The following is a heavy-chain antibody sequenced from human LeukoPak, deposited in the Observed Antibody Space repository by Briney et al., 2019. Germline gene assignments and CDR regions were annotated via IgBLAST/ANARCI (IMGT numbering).Heavy chain of an antibody. CDR1: GFTFSNYA. V-gene: IGHV3-30*07. D-gene: IGHD4-17*01. Sequence: GKSLRLSCAASGFTFSNYAMHWVRQAPGKGLEWVSLISSGGTYEYYADSVKGRFTISRDNSKNTLYLQLNSLRAEDTALYHCARIGAGGDYSSLDPWGQGTLVTVSS. CDR2: ISSGGTYE. CDR3: ARIGAGGDYSSLDP. J-gene: IGHJ5*02.